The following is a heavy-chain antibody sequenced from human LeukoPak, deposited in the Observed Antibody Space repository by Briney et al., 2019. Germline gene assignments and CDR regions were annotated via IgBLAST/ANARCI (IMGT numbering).Heavy chain of an antibody. CDR1: GGTFNLYV. Sequence: SVKVSCKASGGTFNLYVINWVRQAPGQGLEWMGGIIPIFGTANYAQKFQGRVTITTDESTSTAYMELSSLRSDDTAVYYCARVSKAVVVDAFDIWGQGTMVTVSS. CDR3: ARVSKAVVVDAFDI. V-gene: IGHV1-69*05. D-gene: IGHD2-15*01. CDR2: IIPIFGTA. J-gene: IGHJ3*02.